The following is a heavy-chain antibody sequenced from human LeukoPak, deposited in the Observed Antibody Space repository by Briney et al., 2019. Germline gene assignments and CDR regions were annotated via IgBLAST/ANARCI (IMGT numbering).Heavy chain of an antibody. V-gene: IGHV1-2*02. J-gene: IGHJ4*02. CDR1: GYTFTAYY. D-gene: IGHD1-14*01. CDR2: INPNSGDT. CDR3: ARADRSMLDY. Sequence: GASVKVSCKSSGYTFTAYYIHWVRQAPGQGLEWMGWINPNSGDTNFAQKFQGRVTMTRDTSISTVYMELSRLRSDDTAVYYCARADRSMLDYWGQGTLVTVSS.